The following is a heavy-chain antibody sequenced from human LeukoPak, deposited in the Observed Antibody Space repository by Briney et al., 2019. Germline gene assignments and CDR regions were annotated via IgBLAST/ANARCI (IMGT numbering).Heavy chain of an antibody. Sequence: SETLSLTCTVSGDSISTSSYYWGWIRQPPGKGLEWIGSVYYSGSSYYNPSLKSRVTISVDTSKNQFSLKLSSVTAADTAVYYCARDGLPAVDRWFDPWGQGTLVTVSS. J-gene: IGHJ5*02. CDR3: ARDGLPAVDRWFDP. V-gene: IGHV4-39*02. CDR1: GDSISTSSYY. CDR2: VYYSGSS. D-gene: IGHD3-22*01.